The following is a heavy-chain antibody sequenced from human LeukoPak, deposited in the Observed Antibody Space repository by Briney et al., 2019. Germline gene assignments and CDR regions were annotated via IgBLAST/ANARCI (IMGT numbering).Heavy chain of an antibody. CDR3: ARAELLAGDGFDY. Sequence: GGSLRLSCAASGFTFSSYWMSWVRQAPGKGLEWLANIKQDGSEYYYVDSGKGRFTISRNNAKNSLYLQMNSRKSKDTALYYVARAELLAGDGFDYWGQGTLVTVSS. CDR1: GFTFSSYW. J-gene: IGHJ4*02. CDR2: IKQDGSEY. V-gene: IGHV3-7*01. D-gene: IGHD2-15*01.